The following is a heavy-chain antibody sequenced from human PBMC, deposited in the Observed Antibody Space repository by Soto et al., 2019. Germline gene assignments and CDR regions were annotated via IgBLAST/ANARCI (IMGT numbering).Heavy chain of an antibody. D-gene: IGHD6-19*01. CDR2: TYYSGST. CDR1: GGSISSSSYY. V-gene: IGHV4-39*01. Sequence: QLQLQESGPGLVKPSETLSLTCTVSGGSISSSSYYWGWIRQPPGKGLEWIGSTYYSGSTYYNPSLKSRVSISVDTSKNQFSLKLSSVTDADTAVYYCARTRAVWFDPWGQGTLVTVSS. CDR3: ARTRAVWFDP. J-gene: IGHJ5*02.